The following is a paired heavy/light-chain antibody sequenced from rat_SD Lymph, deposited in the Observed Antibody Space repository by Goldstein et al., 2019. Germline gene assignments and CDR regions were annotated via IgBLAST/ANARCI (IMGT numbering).Heavy chain of an antibody. CDR3: AREGLWEYYFDY. CDR2: INQDSSTI. Sequence: EVKLVESGGGLVQPGRSLKLSCAASGFSFNDYWMGWVRQAPGKGLEWIGEINQDSSTINYTPSLKDKFTISRDNAQNTLYLQMSKLGSEDTAIYYCAREGLWEYYFDYWGQGVMVTVSS. V-gene: IGHV4-2*01. J-gene: IGHJ2*01. D-gene: IGHD1-7*01. CDR1: GFSFNDYW.
Light chain of an antibody. J-gene: IGKJ4*01. CDR2: YTS. V-gene: IGKV4S13*01. Sequence: EIVLTQSPTTMAASPGEKVTLTCLASSSVNYMYWYQQKSSASPKLLIYYTSILASGVPDRFSGSGSGTSYSLTISSMEAEDAAIYYCLQLTSTPPTFGSGTKLEIK. CDR3: LQLTSTPPT. CDR1: SSVNY.